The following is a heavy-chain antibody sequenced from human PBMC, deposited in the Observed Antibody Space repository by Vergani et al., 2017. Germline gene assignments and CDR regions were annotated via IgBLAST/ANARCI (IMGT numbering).Heavy chain of an antibody. CDR1: GGTFNIYS. CDR3: ASPRTAENPPKPLYYFYGLDF. J-gene: IGHJ6*02. Sequence: QVHLVQSGAEVKKPGSSVKVSCKASGGTFNIYSVSWVRQAPGQGLEWMGGITPFFPTGHFAQKFQGRVTITADKSATTFYMELTNLKSEDTAVYYCASPRTAENPPKPLYYFYGLDFWGQGTTVTVSS. D-gene: IGHD7-27*01. CDR2: ITPFFPTG. V-gene: IGHV1-69*14.